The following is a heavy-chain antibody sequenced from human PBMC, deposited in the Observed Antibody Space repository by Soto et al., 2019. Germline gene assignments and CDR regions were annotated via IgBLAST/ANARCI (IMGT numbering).Heavy chain of an antibody. CDR2: IIPIFGTA. Sequence: SVKVSCKASGGTFSSYAISWVRQAPGQGLEWTGGIIPIFGTANYAQKFQGRVTITADESTSTAYMELSSLRSEDTAVYYCARDSRSAKYFDYWGQGTLVTVSS. CDR1: GGTFSSYA. CDR3: ARDSRSAKYFDY. J-gene: IGHJ4*02. V-gene: IGHV1-69*13.